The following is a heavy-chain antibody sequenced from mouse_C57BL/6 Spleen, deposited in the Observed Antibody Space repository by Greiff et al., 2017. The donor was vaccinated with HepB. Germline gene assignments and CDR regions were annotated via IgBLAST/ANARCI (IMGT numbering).Heavy chain of an antibody. Sequence: EVKLMESEGGLVQPGSSMKLSCTASGFTFSDYYMAWVRQVPEKGLEWVANINYDGSSTYYLDSLKSRFIISRDNAKNILYLQMSSLKSEDTATYYCARDYYAMDYWGQGTSVTVSS. CDR1: GFTFSDYY. CDR3: ARDYYAMDY. CDR2: INYDGSST. V-gene: IGHV5-16*01. J-gene: IGHJ4*01.